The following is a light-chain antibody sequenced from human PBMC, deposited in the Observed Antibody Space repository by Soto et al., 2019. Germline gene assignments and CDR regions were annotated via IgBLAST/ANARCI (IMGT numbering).Light chain of an antibody. CDR2: DVS. J-gene: IGLJ3*02. CDR1: SSDVGGYNY. CDR3: CSYAGNYTWV. V-gene: IGLV2-11*01. Sequence: QSALTQPRSVSGYPGQSVTISCTGTSSDVGGYNYVSWYQQHPGKAPKLMIYDVSKRPSGVPDRFSGSKSGNTASLTISGLQAEDEADYYCCSYAGNYTWVFGGGTKLTVL.